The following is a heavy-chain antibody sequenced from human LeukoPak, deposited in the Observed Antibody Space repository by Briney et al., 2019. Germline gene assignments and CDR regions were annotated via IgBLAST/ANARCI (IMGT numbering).Heavy chain of an antibody. V-gene: IGHV4-4*07. J-gene: IGHJ4*02. CDR1: GGSISSYY. D-gene: IGHD3-10*01. Sequence: SETLSLTCTVSGGSISSYYWSWIRQPAGKELEWIGRIYTSGSTNYNPSLKSRVTMSVDTSKNQFSLKLSSVTAADTAVYYCARHYYGSGSYYSNFDYWGQGTLVTVSS. CDR3: ARHYYGSGSYYSNFDY. CDR2: IYTSGST.